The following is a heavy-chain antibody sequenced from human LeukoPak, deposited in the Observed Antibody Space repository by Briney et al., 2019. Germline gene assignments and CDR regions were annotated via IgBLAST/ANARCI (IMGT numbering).Heavy chain of an antibody. CDR1: GFTFDDYA. CDR2: ISGDGGST. D-gene: IGHD6-19*01. V-gene: IGHV3-43*02. Sequence: GGSLRLSCAASGFTFDDYAMHWVRQAAGKGLEWVSLISGDGGSTYYADSVKGRFTISRDNSKNSLYLQMNSLRTEDTALYYCANGIQSSGWYRAYYYMDVWGKGTTVTVSS. J-gene: IGHJ6*03. CDR3: ANGIQSSGWYRAYYYMDV.